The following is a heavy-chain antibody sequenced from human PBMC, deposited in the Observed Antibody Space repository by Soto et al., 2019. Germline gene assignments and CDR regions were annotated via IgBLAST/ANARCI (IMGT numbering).Heavy chain of an antibody. D-gene: IGHD6-19*01. Sequence: GGSLRLSCVASGSGFTFSDRYMDWVRQAPGKGLDWVGRIANKANGYTTEYAASVNGRFTISRDDSRNSLYLQMNSLKTEDTAVYYCTRGYSGVSTYAFDIWGQEAMVTVSS. CDR1: GSGFTFSDRY. CDR2: IANKANGYTT. CDR3: TRGYSGVSTYAFDI. V-gene: IGHV3-72*01. J-gene: IGHJ3*02.